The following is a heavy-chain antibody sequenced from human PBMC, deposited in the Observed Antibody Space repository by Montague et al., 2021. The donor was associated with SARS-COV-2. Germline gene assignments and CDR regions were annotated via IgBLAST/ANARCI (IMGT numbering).Heavy chain of an antibody. J-gene: IGHJ3*02. CDR2: TYYRSKWYY. V-gene: IGHV6-1*01. D-gene: IGHD2-15*01. Sequence: CAISGDSVSSNTATWNWIRQSPSRGLEWLGRTYYRSKWYYDYAISLKSRITINPDTSKNQFSLQLSSVAPEDTAVFYCARTTTRMLSPNNAFDIWGQGTMVTVSS. CDR1: GDSVSSNTAT. CDR3: ARTTTRMLSPNNAFDI.